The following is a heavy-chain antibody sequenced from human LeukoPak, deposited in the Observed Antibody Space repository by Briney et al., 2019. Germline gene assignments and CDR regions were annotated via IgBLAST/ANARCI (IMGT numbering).Heavy chain of an antibody. CDR3: AKYAPPTTVVTRFFDY. CDR2: IGYSGGDI. D-gene: IGHD4-23*01. Sequence: GGSLRLSCATSGFTFSSYAMTWVRQAPGKGLEWVSVIGYSGGDIQYADSVKGRFTISRDNSKNTLYLQMNSLRVEDTAVYYCAKYAPPTTVVTRFFDYWGQGTLVTVSS. V-gene: IGHV3-23*01. CDR1: GFTFSSYA. J-gene: IGHJ4*02.